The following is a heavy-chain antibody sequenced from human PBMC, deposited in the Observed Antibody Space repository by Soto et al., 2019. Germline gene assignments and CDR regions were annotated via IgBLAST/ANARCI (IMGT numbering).Heavy chain of an antibody. D-gene: IGHD3-10*01. V-gene: IGHV4-31*03. CDR1: GGSIRGGDYY. CDR3: ARLSSLYYNSDYGGYYFDY. CDR2: IFYSGNS. Sequence: QVQLQESGPGLVKPSQTLSLTCTVSGGSIRGGDYYWSWIRQHPGKGLEWIGYIFYSGNSFYNPSLKSGVTISVDTSKNQFSLQLISVPAADTAIYYCARLSSLYYNSDYGGYYFDYWGQGTLVSVSS. J-gene: IGHJ4*02.